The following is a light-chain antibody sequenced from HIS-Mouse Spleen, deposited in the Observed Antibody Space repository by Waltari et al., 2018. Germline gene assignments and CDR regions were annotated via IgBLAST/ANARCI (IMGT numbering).Light chain of an antibody. CDR3: CSYAGSSTVV. CDR2: EGS. V-gene: IGLV2-23*01. J-gene: IGLJ2*01. Sequence: QSALTQPASVSGSPGQSITISCTGTSSDVGSYNLVSWYQPHPGKAPKLMIYEGSKRPSGVSNSFSGSKSGNTASLTISGLQAEDEADYYCCSYAGSSTVVFGGGTKLTVL. CDR1: SSDVGSYNL.